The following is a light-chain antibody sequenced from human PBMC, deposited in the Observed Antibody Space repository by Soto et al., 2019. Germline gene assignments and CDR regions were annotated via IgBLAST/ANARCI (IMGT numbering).Light chain of an antibody. Sequence: QSVLTQPPSVSGAPGQRVTVSCTGSSSNIGEGYDVHWYQKLPGTAPKLLIYGNTNRPSGVPERFSGSKSGASASLAITGLQAEDEAEYYCQAYDSSLSGVVFGGGTQLTV. V-gene: IGLV1-40*01. CDR3: QAYDSSLSGVV. J-gene: IGLJ2*01. CDR2: GNT. CDR1: SSNIGEGYD.